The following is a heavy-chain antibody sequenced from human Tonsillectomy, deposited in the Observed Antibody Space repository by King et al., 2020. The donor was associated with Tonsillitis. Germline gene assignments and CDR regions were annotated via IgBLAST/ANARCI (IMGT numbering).Heavy chain of an antibody. CDR1: GFTFSSYG. D-gene: IGHD3-10*01. J-gene: IGHJ4*02. Sequence: VQLVESGGGVVQPGGSLRLSCAASGFTFSSYGMHWVRQAPGKGLEWGAFIHYDGSNKYYADSVKGRLTISRDNSKNTLYLQMNSRRAEDTAVYYCAKDTNYYGSGSDYWGQGTLVTVSS. CDR2: IHYDGSNK. V-gene: IGHV3-30*02. CDR3: AKDTNYYGSGSDY.